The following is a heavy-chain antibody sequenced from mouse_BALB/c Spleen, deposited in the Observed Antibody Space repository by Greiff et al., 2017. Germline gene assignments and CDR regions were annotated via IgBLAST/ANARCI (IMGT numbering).Heavy chain of an antibody. V-gene: IGHV14-4*02. CDR1: GFNIKDYY. CDR3: SRWLPFAY. D-gene: IGHD2-3*01. Sequence: EVKLMESGAELVRSGASVKLSCTASGFNIKDYYMHWVKQRPEQGLEWIGWIDPENGDTEYAPKFQGKATMTAYTSSNTAYLQLSSLTSEDTAVYYGSRWLPFAYWGQGTLVTVSA. CDR2: IDPENGDT. J-gene: IGHJ3*01.